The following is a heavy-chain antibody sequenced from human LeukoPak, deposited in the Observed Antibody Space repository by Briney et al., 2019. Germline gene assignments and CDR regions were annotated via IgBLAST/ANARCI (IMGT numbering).Heavy chain of an antibody. J-gene: IGHJ6*03. V-gene: IGHV4-34*01. Sequence: SETLSLTCAVYGGSFSGYYWSWIRQPPGKGLEWIGEINHSGSTNYNPSLKSRVTISVDTSKNQFSLKLSSVTAADTAVYYCARGRMTTVTPGYYYYYMDVWGKGTTVTVSS. CDR1: GGSFSGYY. CDR3: ARGRMTTVTPGYYYYYMDV. CDR2: INHSGST. D-gene: IGHD4-17*01.